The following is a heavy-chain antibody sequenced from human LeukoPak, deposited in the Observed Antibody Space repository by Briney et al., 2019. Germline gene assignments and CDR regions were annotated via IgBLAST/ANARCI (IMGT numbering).Heavy chain of an antibody. J-gene: IGHJ3*02. Sequence: GGSLRLSCVASEFTFSSYGMHWVRQAPGKGLEWVAYIRYDGSDKYYADSVKGRFTISRDNAKNSLYLQMNSLRADDTAVYHCARQETSSYNGAFDIWGQGTMVTVSS. CDR1: EFTFSSYG. CDR3: ARQETSSYNGAFDI. D-gene: IGHD1-26*01. V-gene: IGHV3-30*02. CDR2: IRYDGSDK.